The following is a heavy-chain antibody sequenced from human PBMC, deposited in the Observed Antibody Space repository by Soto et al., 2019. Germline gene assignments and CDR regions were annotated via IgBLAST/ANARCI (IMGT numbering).Heavy chain of an antibody. Sequence: GGSLRLSCAASGFTFSSYAMSWVRQAPGKGLEWVSAISGSGGSTYYADSVKGRFTISRDNSKNTLYLQMNSLRAEDTAVYYCAKERLSFGVVPAAYFDYWGQGTLVTVSS. CDR1: GFTFSSYA. CDR3: AKERLSFGVVPAAYFDY. V-gene: IGHV3-23*01. D-gene: IGHD2-2*01. J-gene: IGHJ4*02. CDR2: ISGSGGST.